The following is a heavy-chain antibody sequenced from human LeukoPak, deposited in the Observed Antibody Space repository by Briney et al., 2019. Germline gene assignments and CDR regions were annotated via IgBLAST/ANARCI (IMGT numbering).Heavy chain of an antibody. J-gene: IGHJ4*02. CDR2: ISGSGGST. CDR3: AKGEGGSYLSPGCY. V-gene: IGHV3-23*01. Sequence: PGESLRLSCAASGFTFSSYALSWVRQAPGKGLEWVSTISGSGGSTYYADSVKGRFTISGENSKNTLYLQMNSLRAEDTAVYYCAKGEGGSYLSPGCYWGQGTLVTVSS. D-gene: IGHD3-16*02. CDR1: GFTFSSYA.